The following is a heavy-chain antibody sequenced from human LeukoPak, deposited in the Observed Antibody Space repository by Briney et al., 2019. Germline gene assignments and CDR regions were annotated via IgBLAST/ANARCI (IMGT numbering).Heavy chain of an antibody. CDR2: ISGSSSYT. CDR1: GFTFSNAW. J-gene: IGHJ4*02. CDR3: ARGHNSGYYLKY. V-gene: IGHV3-11*06. Sequence: PGRSLRLSCAASGFTFSNAWMNWVRQAPGKGLEWVSDISGSSSYTDYADSVKGRFTISKDNANSSVFLQMDSLRAEDTAVYYCARGHNSGYYLKYWGQGTLVTVSS. D-gene: IGHD3-22*01.